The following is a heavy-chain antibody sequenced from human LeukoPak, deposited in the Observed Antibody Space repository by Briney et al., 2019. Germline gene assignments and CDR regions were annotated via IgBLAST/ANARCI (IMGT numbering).Heavy chain of an antibody. CDR3: ARDYSQIVGAYAWFDP. CDR1: GGSISSSSYY. CDR2: IYYSGST. J-gene: IGHJ5*02. V-gene: IGHV4-39*07. D-gene: IGHD1-26*01. Sequence: SETLSLTCTVSGGSISSSSYYWGWIRQPPGKGLEWIGSIYYSGSTYYNPSLKSRVTISVDTSKNQFSLKLSSVTAADTAVYYCARDYSQIVGAYAWFDPWGQGTLVTVSS.